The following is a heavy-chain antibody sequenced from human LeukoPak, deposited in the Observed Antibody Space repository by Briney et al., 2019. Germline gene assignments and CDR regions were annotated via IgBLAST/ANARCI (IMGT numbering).Heavy chain of an antibody. Sequence: GGSLRLSCAASGFTFSSYAMSWVRQAPGKGPEWVSGISGSGGSTSYADSVKGRFTLSRDNSKNTLYLQMNSLRVEDTAVYYCARGAVAYCDGDCSSRVLEYWGQGTLVTVSS. J-gene: IGHJ4*02. V-gene: IGHV3-23*01. CDR3: ARGAVAYCDGDCSSRVLEY. D-gene: IGHD2-21*02. CDR2: ISGSGGST. CDR1: GFTFSSYA.